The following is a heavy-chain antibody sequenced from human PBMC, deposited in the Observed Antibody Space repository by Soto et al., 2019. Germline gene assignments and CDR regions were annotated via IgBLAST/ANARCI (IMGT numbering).Heavy chain of an antibody. Sequence: QVQLVQSGAEVKKPGASVKVSCKASGYSFTSHGIDWVRQAPGQGLEWMGWISAYHGHTYYAQRLHGRVTMTTDTSTSTATMELRSLRSADTAVYYCARGGYGDYGRYWGQGTLVTVSS. CDR1: GYSFTSHG. CDR3: ARGGYGDYGRY. V-gene: IGHV1-18*01. D-gene: IGHD4-17*01. CDR2: ISAYHGHT. J-gene: IGHJ4*02.